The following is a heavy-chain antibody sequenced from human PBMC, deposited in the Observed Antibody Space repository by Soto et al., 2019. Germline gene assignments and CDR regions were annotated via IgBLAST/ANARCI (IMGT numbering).Heavy chain of an antibody. Sequence: SETLSLTCTVSGGSISSGGYYWSWIRQHPGKGLEWIGYIYYSGSTYYNPSLKSRVTISVDTSKNQFSLKLSSVTAADTAVYYCARAPLMSYSSSWHKYYFDYWGQGTLVTVSS. V-gene: IGHV4-31*03. J-gene: IGHJ4*02. CDR2: IYYSGST. CDR1: GGSISSGGYY. D-gene: IGHD6-13*01. CDR3: ARAPLMSYSSSWHKYYFDY.